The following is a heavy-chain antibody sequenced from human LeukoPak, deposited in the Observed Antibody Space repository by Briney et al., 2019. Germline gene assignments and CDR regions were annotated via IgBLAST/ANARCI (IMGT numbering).Heavy chain of an antibody. CDR2: IYNTGIT. J-gene: IGHJ5*02. V-gene: IGHV4-39*01. CDR1: GDSISSSSYY. D-gene: IGHD2-2*01. Sequence: PSETLSLTCTVTGDSISSSSYYWAWIRQPPGRGLEWIGNIYNTGITYYNPSLKSRVAISVDTSKNQFSLKLSSVTAANTSVYYCARHSRIVHCDSASCIFNWFDPWGRGTLVTVSS. CDR3: ARHSRIVHCDSASCIFNWFDP.